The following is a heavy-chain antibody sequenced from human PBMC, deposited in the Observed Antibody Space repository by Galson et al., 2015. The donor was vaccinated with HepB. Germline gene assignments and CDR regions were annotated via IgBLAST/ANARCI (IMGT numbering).Heavy chain of an antibody. CDR1: GYSFTSYW. J-gene: IGHJ6*02. Sequence: QSGAEVKKPGESLRISCKGSGYSFTSYWISWVRQMPGKGLEWMGRIDPSDSYTNYSPSFQGHVTISADKSISTAYLQWSSLKASDTAMYYCARGMATNHYYYGMDVWGQGTTVTVSS. D-gene: IGHD5-24*01. CDR3: ARGMATNHYYYGMDV. V-gene: IGHV5-10-1*01. CDR2: IDPSDSYT.